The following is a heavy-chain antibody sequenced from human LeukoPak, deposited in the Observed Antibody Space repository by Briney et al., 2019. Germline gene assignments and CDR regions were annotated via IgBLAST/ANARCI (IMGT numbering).Heavy chain of an antibody. CDR3: ARIEIYDYYFDY. J-gene: IGHJ4*02. CDR1: GGSISSGGYY. V-gene: IGHV4-31*03. CDR2: IYYSGST. D-gene: IGHD3-16*01. Sequence: SQTLSLTCTVSGGSISSGGYYWSWIRQHPGKGLEWIGYIYYSGSTYYNPSLKSRVTISVDTSKNQFSLKLSSVTAADTAVYYCARIEIYDYYFDYWGQGTLVTVSS.